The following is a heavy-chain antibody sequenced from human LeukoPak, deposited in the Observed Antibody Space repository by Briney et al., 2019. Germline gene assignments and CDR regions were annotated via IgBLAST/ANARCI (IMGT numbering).Heavy chain of an antibody. CDR2: ISGSGGST. CDR1: GFTFSSYA. J-gene: IGHJ4*02. CDR3: ARDKDGDYLLDY. D-gene: IGHD4-17*01. Sequence: GGSLRLSCVASGFTFSSYAMSWVRQAPGKGLEWVSTISGSGGSTYYADSVKGRFTISRDNAKNSLYLQMNSLRAEDTAVYYCARDKDGDYLLDYWGQGTLVTVSS. V-gene: IGHV3-23*01.